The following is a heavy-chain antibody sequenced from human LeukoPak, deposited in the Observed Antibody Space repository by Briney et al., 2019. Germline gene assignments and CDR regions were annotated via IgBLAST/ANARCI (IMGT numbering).Heavy chain of an antibody. D-gene: IGHD6-19*01. CDR3: ARGSSGWYYFDY. CDR1: GFTFSSYD. V-gene: IGHV3-13*01. Sequence: GGSLRLSCAASGFTFSSYDMHWVRQATGKGLEWVSTIGTAGDTYYPDSVKGRFTISREDAKNSLYLQINSLRVEDTAVYYCARGSSGWYYFDYWGQGTLVTVSS. CDR2: IGTAGDT. J-gene: IGHJ4*02.